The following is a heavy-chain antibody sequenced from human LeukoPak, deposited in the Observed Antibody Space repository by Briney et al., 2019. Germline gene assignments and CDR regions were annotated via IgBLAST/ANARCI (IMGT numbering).Heavy chain of an antibody. J-gene: IGHJ4*02. CDR1: GFPFRNNV. Sequence: GGSLRLSCAASGFPFRNNVMTWVRQAPGRGLDWRAAIRGSGDTYYADSVKGRFTISRDNSKNMLYLQMNSLRAEDTAVYYCAKTFPYGTTWYGFCDYWGQGALVTVSS. CDR2: IRGSGDT. D-gene: IGHD3-3*01. CDR3: AKTFPYGTTWYGFCDY. V-gene: IGHV3-23*01.